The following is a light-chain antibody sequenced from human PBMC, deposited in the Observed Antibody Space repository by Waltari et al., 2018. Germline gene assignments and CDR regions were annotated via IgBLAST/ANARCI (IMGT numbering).Light chain of an antibody. CDR1: QSVLYRSRDKNY. Sequence: DIVLTQSPDSLAVSLGARATIHCKSSQSVLYRSRDKNYLTWYQQKPGQPPKLLISWASARESGVPDRFSGSGSGTDFTLTISSLQAEDVAVYYCQQYFRAPYTFGQGTKLEIK. CDR2: WAS. J-gene: IGKJ2*01. CDR3: QQYFRAPYT. V-gene: IGKV4-1*01.